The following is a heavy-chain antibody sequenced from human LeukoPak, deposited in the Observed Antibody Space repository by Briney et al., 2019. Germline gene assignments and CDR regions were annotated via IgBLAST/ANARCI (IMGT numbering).Heavy chain of an antibody. Sequence: SETLSLTCTVSGGSISSYYWSWIRQPPGKGLEWIGYIYYSGSTNYNPSLKSRVTISVDTSKNQFSLKLSSVTAADTAVYYCARRKPQYCSGGSCYGGLYNWFDPWGQGTLVTVSS. CDR3: ARRKPQYCSGGSCYGGLYNWFDP. J-gene: IGHJ5*02. CDR2: IYYSGST. D-gene: IGHD2-15*01. V-gene: IGHV4-59*12. CDR1: GGSISSYY.